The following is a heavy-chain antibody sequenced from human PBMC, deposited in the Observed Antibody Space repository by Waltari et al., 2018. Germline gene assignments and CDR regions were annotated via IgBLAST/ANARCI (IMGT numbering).Heavy chain of an antibody. CDR1: GYTFTDYY. CDR3: ATGRRHPPDYYMDV. CDR2: VDPEDGET. J-gene: IGHJ6*03. V-gene: IGHV1-69-2*01. Sequence: EVQLVQSGAEVKKPGATVKISCKVSGYTFTDYYMHWVQQAPGKGLEWMGRVDPEDGETKDAEKCEGRGTITADTSTDTGYMELSSLGSEGTAVYYCATGRRHPPDYYMDVWGKGTTVTVAS.